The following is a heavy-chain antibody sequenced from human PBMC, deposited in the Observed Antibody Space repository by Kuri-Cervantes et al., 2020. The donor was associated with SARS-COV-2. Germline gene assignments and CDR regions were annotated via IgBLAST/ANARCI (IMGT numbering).Heavy chain of an antibody. V-gene: IGHV3-30*02. CDR3: AKDHIGLRFLEWLDAFDI. CDR2: IRYDGSNK. D-gene: IGHD3-3*01. Sequence: GESLKISCAASGFTFSSYGMHWVRQAPGKGLEWVAFIRYDGSNKYCADSVKGRFTISRDNSKNTLYLQMNSLRAEDTAVYYCAKDHIGLRFLEWLDAFDIWGQGTMVTVSS. CDR1: GFTFSSYG. J-gene: IGHJ3*02.